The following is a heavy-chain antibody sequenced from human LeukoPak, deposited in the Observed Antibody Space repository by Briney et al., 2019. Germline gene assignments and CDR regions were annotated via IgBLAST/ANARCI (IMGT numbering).Heavy chain of an antibody. D-gene: IGHD3-3*01. Sequence: GGSLRLSCAASGFTFSSYAMSWVRQAPGKGLEWVSAISGSGSSTYYTDSVKGRFTISRDNSKNTLYLQMSSLRAEDTAVYYCAKAQNTERSAADFWGQGTLVTVSS. CDR2: ISGSGSST. CDR1: GFTFSSYA. V-gene: IGHV3-23*01. J-gene: IGHJ4*02. CDR3: AKAQNTERSAADF.